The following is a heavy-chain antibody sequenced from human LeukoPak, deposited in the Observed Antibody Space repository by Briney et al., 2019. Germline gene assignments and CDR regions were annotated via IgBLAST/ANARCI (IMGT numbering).Heavy chain of an antibody. V-gene: IGHV3-7*01. CDR3: SNGIYDRSY. D-gene: IGHD2-8*01. Sequence: PGGSLRLSCAASGFTFTTYWMAWVRQAPGKGLEWVANIKQDGSEAVYADSVRGRSTISRDNAKNSLYLQMNSLRVEDTAVYYCSNGIYDRSYWGQGTLVTVSS. CDR1: GFTFTTYW. J-gene: IGHJ4*02. CDR2: IKQDGSEA.